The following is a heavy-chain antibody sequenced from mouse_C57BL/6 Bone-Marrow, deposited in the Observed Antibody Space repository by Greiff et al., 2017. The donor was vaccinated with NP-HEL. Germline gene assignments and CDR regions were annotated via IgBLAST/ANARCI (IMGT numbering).Heavy chain of an antibody. Sequence: VQLQQSGAELVKPGASVKLSCKASGYTFTSYWMHWVKQRPGQGLEWIGMINPNSGSTYYNEKFKSKATLTVDKSSSTAYMQLSSLTSEDSAVYYCAREGGPAWFAYWGQGTLVTVSA. CDR3: AREGGPAWFAY. CDR1: GYTFTSYW. J-gene: IGHJ3*01. CDR2: INPNSGST. V-gene: IGHV1-64*01.